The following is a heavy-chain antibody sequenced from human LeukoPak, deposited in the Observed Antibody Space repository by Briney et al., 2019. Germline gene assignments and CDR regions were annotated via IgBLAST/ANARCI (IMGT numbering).Heavy chain of an antibody. J-gene: IGHJ4*02. Sequence: GESLKVSCQGSGNSFPNYWIAWVRQRSGKGLEWMGIIYPGDSDTRYSPSFQGQVAISADRSLSTAYLQWSSLKASDTAIYYCARSGPRYYFDSWGQGTLVTVSA. D-gene: IGHD3-10*01. CDR2: IYPGDSDT. V-gene: IGHV5-51*01. CDR1: GNSFPNYW. CDR3: ARSGPRYYFDS.